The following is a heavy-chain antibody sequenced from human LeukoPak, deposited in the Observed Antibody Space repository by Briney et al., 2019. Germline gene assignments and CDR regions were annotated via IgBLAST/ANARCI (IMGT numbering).Heavy chain of an antibody. CDR2: INPNSGGT. D-gene: IGHD2-2*01. CDR1: GYTFTGYY. V-gene: IGHV1-2*02. CDR3: ARDPDDCSSTSCCGC. Sequence: ASVKVSCKASGYTFTGYYMHWVRQAPGQGLEWMGWINPNSGGTNYAQKFQGRVTMTRDTSISTAYMELSRLRSDDTAVYYCARDPDDCSSTSCCGCWGQGTLVTVSS. J-gene: IGHJ4*02.